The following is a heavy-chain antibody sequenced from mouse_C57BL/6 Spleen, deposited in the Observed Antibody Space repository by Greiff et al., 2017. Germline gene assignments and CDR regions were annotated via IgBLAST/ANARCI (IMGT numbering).Heavy chain of an antibody. CDR3: ARSRLGEGFAY. D-gene: IGHD4-1*01. J-gene: IGHJ3*01. CDR2: INPSSGYT. CDR1: GYTFTSYW. Sequence: QVQLQQSGAELAKPGASVKLSCKASGYTFTSYWMHWVKQRPGQGLEWIGYINPSSGYTKYNQKFKDKATLTAEKSSSTAYMQLSSLTYEDSAVYYCARSRLGEGFAYWGQGTLVTVSA. V-gene: IGHV1-7*01.